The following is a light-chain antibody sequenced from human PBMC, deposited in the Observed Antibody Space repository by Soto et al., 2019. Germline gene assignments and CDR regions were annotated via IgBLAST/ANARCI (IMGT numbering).Light chain of an antibody. CDR2: EVS. CDR3: SSFRSGTTL. Sequence: QSASVSGSPGQSITISCTGTSSDIGGYNFVSWYHQHPGKAPKLMIYEVSNRPSGVSDRFSGSKSGNTASLTISGLQAEDEADYYCSSFRSGTTLFGTGTKLTVL. V-gene: IGLV2-14*01. CDR1: SSDIGGYNF. J-gene: IGLJ1*01.